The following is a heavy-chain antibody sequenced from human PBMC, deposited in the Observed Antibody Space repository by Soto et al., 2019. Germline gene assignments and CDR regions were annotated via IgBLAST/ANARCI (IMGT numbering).Heavy chain of an antibody. J-gene: IGHJ4*02. CDR2: ISSSSSYI. CDR1: GFTFSSYS. D-gene: IGHD3-16*02. Sequence: GGSLRLSCAASGFTFSSYSMNWVRQAPGKGLEWVSSISSSSSYIYYADSVKGRFTISRDNAKNSLYLQMNSLRAEDTAVYYCARDRRPSLDYDYIWGSYRYPRDFDYWGQGTLVTVSS. CDR3: ARDRRPSLDYDYIWGSYRYPRDFDY. V-gene: IGHV3-21*01.